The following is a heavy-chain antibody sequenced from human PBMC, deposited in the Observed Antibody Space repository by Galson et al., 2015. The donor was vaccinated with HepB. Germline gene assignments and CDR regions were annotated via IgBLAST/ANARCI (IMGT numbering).Heavy chain of an antibody. D-gene: IGHD3-10*01. J-gene: IGHJ6*02. CDR2: IGTAGDT. Sequence: SLRLSCAASGFTFSSYDMHWVRQATGKGLEWVSAIGTAGDTYYPGSVKGRFTISRENAKNSLYLQMNSLGAGDTAVYYCARGALSYYGSGKKGMDVWGQGTTVTVSS. CDR3: ARGALSYYGSGKKGMDV. CDR1: GFTFSSYD. V-gene: IGHV3-13*04.